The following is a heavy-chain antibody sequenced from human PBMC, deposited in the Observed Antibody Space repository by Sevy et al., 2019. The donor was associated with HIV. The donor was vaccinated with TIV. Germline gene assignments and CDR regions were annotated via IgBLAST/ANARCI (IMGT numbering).Heavy chain of an antibody. J-gene: IGHJ5*02. V-gene: IGHV3-53*01. CDR2: IYSSGGA. CDR1: GFIVRSNY. CDR3: ARRGGGVTVDH. Sequence: GGSLRLSCAASGFIVRSNYMTWVRQAPGKGLEWVSVIYSSGGAYYADSVKGQFTISRDNSQNTLDLQMNSLRAEDTAGYYWARRGGGVTVDHWGQGTLVTVSS. D-gene: IGHD3-16*01.